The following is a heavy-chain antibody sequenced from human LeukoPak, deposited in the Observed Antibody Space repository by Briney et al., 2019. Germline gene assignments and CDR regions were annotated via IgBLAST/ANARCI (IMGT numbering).Heavy chain of an antibody. J-gene: IGHJ4*02. CDR3: ARGARTSNYFDY. CDR1: GYAFTSYD. CDR2: MNPNSGNT. Sequence: GASVKVSCTASGYAFTSYDINWVRQATGQGLEWMGWMNPNSGNTGYAQKFQGRVTMTRNTSISTAYMELSSLRSEDTAVYYCARGARTSNYFDYWGQGTLVTVSS. V-gene: IGHV1-8*01.